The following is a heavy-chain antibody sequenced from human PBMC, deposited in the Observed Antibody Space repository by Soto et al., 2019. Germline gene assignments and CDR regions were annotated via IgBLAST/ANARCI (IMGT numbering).Heavy chain of an antibody. V-gene: IGHV4-38-2*02. CDR3: VRDRYSSGWYVVDY. J-gene: IGHJ4*02. CDR2: IYHSGTT. D-gene: IGHD6-19*01. CDR1: GYSISNGYY. Sequence: SETLSLTCTVSGYSISNGYYWGWIRQSPEKGLEWIGTIYHSGTTYYNPSLKSRVIMSIDTSKNQFSLNLKSVTAADTAVYYCVRDRYSSGWYVVDYWGQGTMVTVYS.